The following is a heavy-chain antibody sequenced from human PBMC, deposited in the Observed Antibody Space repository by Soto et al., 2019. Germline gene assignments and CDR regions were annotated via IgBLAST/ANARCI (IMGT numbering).Heavy chain of an antibody. D-gene: IGHD3-22*01. Sequence: GESLKISCKGAGYSFAGYWITWVRQKPGKGLEWMGRIDPSDSQTYYSPSFRGHVTISVTKSITTVFLQWSSLRASDTAMYYCARQIYDSDTGPNFQYYFDSWGQGTPVT. CDR3: ARQIYDSDTGPNFQYYFDS. J-gene: IGHJ4*02. V-gene: IGHV5-10-1*01. CDR2: IDPSDSQT. CDR1: GYSFAGYW.